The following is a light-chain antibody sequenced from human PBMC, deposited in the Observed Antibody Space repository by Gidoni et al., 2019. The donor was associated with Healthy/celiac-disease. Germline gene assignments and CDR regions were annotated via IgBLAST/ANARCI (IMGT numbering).Light chain of an antibody. CDR3: QQYYSYPWT. Sequence: DIQLTQSPSTLSASVGDRVTITCRASQSISSRLAWYQQKPGKAPKLLIYDASSLESGVPSRFSGSGSGTEFTLTISSLQPDDFATYYCQQYYSYPWTFGQGTKVEIK. CDR1: QSISSR. V-gene: IGKV1-5*01. CDR2: DAS. J-gene: IGKJ1*01.